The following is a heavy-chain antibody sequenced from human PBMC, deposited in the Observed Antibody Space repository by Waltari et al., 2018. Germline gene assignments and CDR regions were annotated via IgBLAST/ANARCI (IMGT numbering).Heavy chain of an antibody. CDR2: IWYDGSNK. CDR1: GFTFSSYG. J-gene: IGHJ4*02. Sequence: QVQLVESGGGVVQPGGSLRLSCAASGFTFSSYGVHWVRQAPGKGLEWVAFIWYDGSNKYYADSGKGRFTISRDNSKNTLYLQMDSLRAEDTAVYYCAKDRRYNWNDGDPSYFDYWGQGTLVTVSS. D-gene: IGHD1-1*01. CDR3: AKDRRYNWNDGDPSYFDY. V-gene: IGHV3-30*02.